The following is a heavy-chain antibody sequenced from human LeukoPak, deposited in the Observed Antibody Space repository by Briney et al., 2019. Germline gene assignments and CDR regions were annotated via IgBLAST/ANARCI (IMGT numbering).Heavy chain of an antibody. CDR3: ARESSVLLWFGESSRGIDA. CDR1: GFTFSDYY. V-gene: IGHV3-11*05. CDR2: ISSSSSYT. D-gene: IGHD3-10*01. Sequence: AGGSLRLSCAASGFTFSDYYMSWIRQAPGKGLEWVSYISSSSSYTNYADSVKGRFTISRDNAKNSLYLQMNSLRAEDTAVYYCARESSVLLWFGESSRGIDAWGQGTTVTVSS. J-gene: IGHJ6*02.